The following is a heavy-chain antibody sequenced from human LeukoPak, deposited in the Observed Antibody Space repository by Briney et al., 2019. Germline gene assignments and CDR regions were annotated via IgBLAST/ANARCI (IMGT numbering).Heavy chain of an antibody. Sequence: GGSLRLSCAASGFTFSSYAMSWVRQAPGKGLEWVSTSGSGGSTYCADSVKGRFTISRDNSKNTLFLQMNRLRAADTAVYYCAKPDGNVVAVPMDVWGQGTTVTVSS. CDR3: AKPDGNVVAVPMDV. D-gene: IGHD2-21*01. V-gene: IGHV3-23*01. J-gene: IGHJ6*02. CDR1: GFTFSSYA. CDR2: SGSGGST.